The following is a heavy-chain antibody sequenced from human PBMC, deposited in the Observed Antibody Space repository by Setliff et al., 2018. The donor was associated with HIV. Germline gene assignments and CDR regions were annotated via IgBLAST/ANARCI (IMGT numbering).Heavy chain of an antibody. D-gene: IGHD3-16*01. V-gene: IGHV1-8*03. J-gene: IGHJ6*02. CDR3: ARGDSNDYVWGSYMRAYYYYGMDV. Sequence: ASVKVSCKASGYTFTSYDINWVRQATGQGLEWMGWMNPNSDNTGYAQKFQGRVTITRNTSISTAYMELSSLRSEDTAVYYCARGDSNDYVWGSYMRAYYYYGMDVWGQGATVTVSS. CDR1: GYTFTSYD. CDR2: MNPNSDNT.